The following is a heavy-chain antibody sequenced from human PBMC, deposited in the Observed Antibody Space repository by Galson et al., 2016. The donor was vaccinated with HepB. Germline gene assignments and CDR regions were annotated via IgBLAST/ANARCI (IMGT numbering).Heavy chain of an antibody. CDR1: GFNFSSYW. J-gene: IGHJ4*02. Sequence: SLRLSCAASGFNFSSYWLNWVRQAPGKGLEWVAIIKQDGSAKYYVDSLKGRFTISRDNAKNSLYLQMSSLRPEDTAVYYCALGQGFLADSWGQGTLVTVSS. CDR2: IKQDGSAK. CDR3: ALGQGFLADS. V-gene: IGHV3-7*05.